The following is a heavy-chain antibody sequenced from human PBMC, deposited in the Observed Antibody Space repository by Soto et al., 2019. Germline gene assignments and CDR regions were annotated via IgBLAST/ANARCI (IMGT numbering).Heavy chain of an antibody. Sequence: SETLSLTCTVSGGSISSYYWSWIRQPPGKGLEWIGYIYYSGSTNYNPSLKSRVTISVDTSKNRFSLKLSSVTAADTAVYYCARSYVDIAMDYYYYYYMSVSAKGTTVTVSS. J-gene: IGHJ6*03. CDR3: ARSYVDIAMDYYYYYYMSV. D-gene: IGHD5-18*01. CDR1: GGSISSYY. V-gene: IGHV4-59*01. CDR2: IYYSGST.